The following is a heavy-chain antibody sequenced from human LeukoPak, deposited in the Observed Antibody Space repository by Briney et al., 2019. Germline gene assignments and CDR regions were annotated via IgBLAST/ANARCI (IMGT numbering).Heavy chain of an antibody. D-gene: IGHD1-26*01. V-gene: IGHV3-23*01. CDR2: ISDSGDIT. CDR3: AKDRRGGSYYAATLDI. CDR1: GFTSSSYA. Sequence: GGSLRLSCAASGFTSSSYATSWVRQAPGKGLEWVSGISDSGDITYYADSVKGRFTISRDNSKNTLYVQMNSLRVEDTAVYFCAKDRRGGSYYAATLDIWGPGTMVTVSS. J-gene: IGHJ3*02.